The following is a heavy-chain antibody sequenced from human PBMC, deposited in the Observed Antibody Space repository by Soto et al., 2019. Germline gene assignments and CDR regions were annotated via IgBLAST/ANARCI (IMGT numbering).Heavy chain of an antibody. CDR1: GDSVSSNSAA. D-gene: IGHD6-19*01. CDR3: AREVLGGWEPLGAFDI. J-gene: IGHJ3*02. V-gene: IGHV6-1*01. Sequence: PSQTLSLTCAISGDSVSSNSAAWNWIRQSPSRGLEWLARTYYRSKWYNDYAVSVKSRITINPDTSKNQFSLQLNSVTPEDTAVYYCAREVLGGWEPLGAFDIWGQGTMVTVS. CDR2: TYYRSKWYN.